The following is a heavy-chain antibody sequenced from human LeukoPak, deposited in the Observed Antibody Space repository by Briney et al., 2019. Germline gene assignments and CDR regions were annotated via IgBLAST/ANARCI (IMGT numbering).Heavy chain of an antibody. V-gene: IGHV3-7*01. CDR1: GLTFSTYG. Sequence: GGSLRLSCAASGLTFSTYGMHWVRQAPGKGLEWLANIKEDGSEKYYVDSVKGRFTISRDNAKNSLYLQMNSLRAEDTAVYYCARHRGCHYWGQGTLVTVSS. D-gene: IGHD3-10*01. CDR2: IKEDGSEK. CDR3: ARHRGCHY. J-gene: IGHJ4*02.